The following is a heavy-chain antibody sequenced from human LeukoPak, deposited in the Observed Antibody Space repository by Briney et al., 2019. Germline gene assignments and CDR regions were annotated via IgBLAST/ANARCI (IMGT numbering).Heavy chain of an antibody. CDR1: GFTISTYW. CDR2: TNQEGSEK. V-gene: IGHV3-7*01. D-gene: IGHD5-12*01. Sequence: HAGGSLRLSCAASGFTISTYWMSWVRQAPGKGLEWVANTNQEGSEKYYVDSVKGRFTISKDNAKNSLYLQMNSLRAVDTAVYYCARDYHSGYGTDAFDIWGQGTMVTVSS. J-gene: IGHJ3*02. CDR3: ARDYHSGYGTDAFDI.